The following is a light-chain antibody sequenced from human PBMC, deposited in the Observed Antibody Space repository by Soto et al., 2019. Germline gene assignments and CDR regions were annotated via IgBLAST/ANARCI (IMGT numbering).Light chain of an antibody. CDR2: AAS. CDR1: QSIGKY. Sequence: DIQMTQSPSSLSASVGDRVTITCRASQSIGKYLNWYQQKPGKAPRLLINAASSLQSGVPSRFSGRGSGSGFTLTISNMQPEDFATYYCQHSYSSLPWTFGPGTTVDIK. J-gene: IGKJ1*01. V-gene: IGKV1-39*01. CDR3: QHSYSSLPWT.